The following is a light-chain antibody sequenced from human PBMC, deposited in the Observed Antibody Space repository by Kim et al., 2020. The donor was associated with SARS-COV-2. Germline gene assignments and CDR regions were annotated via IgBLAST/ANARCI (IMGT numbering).Light chain of an antibody. J-gene: IGLJ2*01. CDR3: SSYAGNNNLI. CDR1: SSDVGGYYY. CDR2: DNI. Sequence: GQSGTISCTGTSSDVGGYYYVYWYQPHPGKAPKLLIYDNIERPSGVPDRFSGSKYGNTASMTVSGLQDEDEADYYCSSYAGNNNLIFGGGTQLTVL. V-gene: IGLV2-8*01.